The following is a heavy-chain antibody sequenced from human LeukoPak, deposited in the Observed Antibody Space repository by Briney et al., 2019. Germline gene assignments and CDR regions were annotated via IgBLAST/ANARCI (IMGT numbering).Heavy chain of an antibody. Sequence: GGSLRLSCAASGFTFRKFDMHWVRQISGGGLEWVSAIGTLADTFYSDSAKGRFTISRNNGKNSLYLQMNNLRADDTAVYYCVRDQTIDSRPGSSDPFDVWGQGTIVIASS. J-gene: IGHJ3*01. CDR2: IGTLADT. V-gene: IGHV3-13*01. CDR1: GFTFRKFD. D-gene: IGHD6-6*01. CDR3: VRDQTIDSRPGSSDPFDV.